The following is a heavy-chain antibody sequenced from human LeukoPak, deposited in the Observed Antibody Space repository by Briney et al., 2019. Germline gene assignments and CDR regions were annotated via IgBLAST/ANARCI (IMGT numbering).Heavy chain of an antibody. CDR2: ISGSGGST. Sequence: PGGSLRLSCAASGFTFSSYAMSWVRQAPGKGLEWVSTISGSGGSTYYADSVKGRFTISRDNSKNTLYLQMNSLSAEDTAVYYCAKRTSAPSGFDWWGQGTLVTVSS. D-gene: IGHD1-14*01. CDR3: AKRTSAPSGFDW. J-gene: IGHJ4*02. CDR1: GFTFSSYA. V-gene: IGHV3-23*01.